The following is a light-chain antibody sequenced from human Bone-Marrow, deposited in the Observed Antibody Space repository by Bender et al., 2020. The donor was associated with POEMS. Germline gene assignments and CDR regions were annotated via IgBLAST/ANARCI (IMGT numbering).Light chain of an antibody. CDR3: QAWDYNTGVV. CDR1: KLGDKY. J-gene: IGLJ2*01. CDR2: QDT. V-gene: IGLV3-1*01. Sequence: SYELTQPPSVSVSPGQTASITCSGDKLGDKYTYWYQQTSGQSPVLVIYQDTERPSGIPERFSASNSGNTATLTISGTQALDEADYYCQAWDYNTGVVFGGGTKLTVL.